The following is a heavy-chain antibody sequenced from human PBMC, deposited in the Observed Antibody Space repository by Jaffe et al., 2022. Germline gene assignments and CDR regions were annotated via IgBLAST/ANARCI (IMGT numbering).Heavy chain of an antibody. CDR1: GFTFSSYA. D-gene: IGHD3-16*02. Sequence: EVQLLESGGGLVQPGGSLRLSCAASGFTFSSYAMSWVRQAPGKGLEWVSAISGSGGSTYYADSVKGRFTISRDNSKNTLYLQMNSLRAEDTAVYYCANRGYDYIWGSYRPYYFDYWGQGTLVTVSS. CDR2: ISGSGGST. V-gene: IGHV3-23*01. CDR3: ANRGYDYIWGSYRPYYFDY. J-gene: IGHJ4*02.